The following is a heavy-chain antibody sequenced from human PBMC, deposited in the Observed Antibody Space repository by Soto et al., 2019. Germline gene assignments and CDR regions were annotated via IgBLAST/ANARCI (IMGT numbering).Heavy chain of an antibody. D-gene: IGHD2-2*01. V-gene: IGHV1-69*13. CDR2: IIPIFGTA. J-gene: IGHJ4*02. Sequence: SVKVSCKASGGTFSSYAISWVRQAPGQGLEWMGGIIPIFGTANYAQKFQGRVTITADESTSTAYMELSSLRSEDTAVYYCARVSSYCISTSCYDVYYDYWGQGTLVTVSS. CDR3: ARVSSYCISTSCYDVYYDY. CDR1: GGTFSSYA.